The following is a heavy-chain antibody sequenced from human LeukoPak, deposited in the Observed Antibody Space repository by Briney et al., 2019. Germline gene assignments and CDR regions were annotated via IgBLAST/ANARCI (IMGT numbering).Heavy chain of an antibody. CDR2: IRSKANSYAT. CDR3: TSLDDFWSGQGEN. D-gene: IGHD3-3*01. V-gene: IGHV3-73*01. Sequence: GGSLRLSCAASGFTFSGSAMHWVRQASGKGLEWVGRIRSKANSYATAYAASVKGRFTISRDDSKNTAYLQMNSLKTEDTAVYYCTSLDDFWSGQGENWGQGTLVTVSS. CDR1: GFTFSGSA. J-gene: IGHJ4*02.